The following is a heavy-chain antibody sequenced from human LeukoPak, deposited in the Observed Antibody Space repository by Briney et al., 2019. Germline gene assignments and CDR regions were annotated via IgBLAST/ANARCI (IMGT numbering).Heavy chain of an antibody. V-gene: IGHV1-2*02. CDR3: ARERLDIVVVPAAISYYYYMDV. Sequence: ASVKVSCKASGYTFTGYYMHWVRQATGQGLEWMGWISPNSGGTNYAQKFQGRVTMTRDTSISTAYMELSRLRSDDTAVYYCARERLDIVVVPAAISYYYYMDVWGKGTTVTISS. J-gene: IGHJ6*03. CDR1: GYTFTGYY. CDR2: ISPNSGGT. D-gene: IGHD2-2*02.